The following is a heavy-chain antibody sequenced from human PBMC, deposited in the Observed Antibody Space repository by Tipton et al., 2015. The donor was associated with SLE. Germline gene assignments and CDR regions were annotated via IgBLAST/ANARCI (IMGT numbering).Heavy chain of an antibody. CDR3: ARGSASLASTLSLDS. Sequence: TLSLTCTVSGGSFGTYFWNWIRQPPGKGLGWIGFLSYGGITNYNPSLKSRVTISGDTSKNHFSLKLTSVTAADTATYYCARGSASLASTLSLDSWGQGTLVTVSS. D-gene: IGHD2-2*03. J-gene: IGHJ4*02. CDR2: LSYGGIT. CDR1: GGSFGTYF. V-gene: IGHV4-59*01.